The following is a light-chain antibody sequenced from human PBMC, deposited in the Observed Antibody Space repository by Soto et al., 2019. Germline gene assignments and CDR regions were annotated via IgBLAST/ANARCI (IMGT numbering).Light chain of an antibody. CDR2: AAS. J-gene: IGKJ4*01. CDR1: QNLGNF. CDR3: QQSYKTPLT. V-gene: IGKV1-39*01. Sequence: IQMTQSPSSLSASIGDRVTITCRTSQNLGNFLNWYQQKPGEAPKLLIFAASTLQSGVPSRFSGSGSGADFTLTITSLQPEDFATYFCQQSYKTPLTFGGGTRVEIK.